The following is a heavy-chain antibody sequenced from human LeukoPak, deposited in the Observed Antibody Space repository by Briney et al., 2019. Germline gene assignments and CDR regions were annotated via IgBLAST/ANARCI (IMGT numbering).Heavy chain of an antibody. V-gene: IGHV3-23*01. J-gene: IGHJ4*02. CDR1: GFTFINYA. D-gene: IGHD2-8*02. Sequence: GGSLRLSCAASGFTFINYAMSWVRQTPGKGLEWVSATVGGRPDTYHADSVRGRFTLSRDNPMNTLYLHMNSLRVEDTAVYYGTKAPVRSCTGTFCYPFDYWGQGILVTVSS. CDR3: TKAPVRSCTGTFCYPFDY. CDR2: TVGGRPDT.